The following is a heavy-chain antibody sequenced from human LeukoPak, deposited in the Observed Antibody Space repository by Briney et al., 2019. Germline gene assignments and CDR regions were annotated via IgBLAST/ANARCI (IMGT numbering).Heavy chain of an antibody. D-gene: IGHD3-10*01. CDR3: ARYGSGSYYHY. J-gene: IGHJ4*02. Sequence: GESLRLSCAASGFTFSSYSMNWVRQAPGKGLEYVSAISTDGGGTYYVNSVKGRFTISRDNSKNTLYLQMGSLRAEDMAVYYCARYGSGSYYHYWGQGALVTVSS. V-gene: IGHV3-64*01. CDR2: ISTDGGGT. CDR1: GFTFSSYS.